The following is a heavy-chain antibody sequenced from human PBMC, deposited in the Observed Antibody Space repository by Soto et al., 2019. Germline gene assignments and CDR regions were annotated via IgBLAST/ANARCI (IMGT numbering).Heavy chain of an antibody. V-gene: IGHV4-59*01. CDR1: GGSISSYY. Sequence: SGTLSLTCTVSGGSISSYYWSWIRQPPGKGLEWIEYIYYSGSTNYNPSLKSRVTISVDTSKNQFSLKLSSVTAADTAVYYCASARKWLRGEDYYYGMDVWGQGTTVTVSS. D-gene: IGHD5-12*01. J-gene: IGHJ6*02. CDR2: IYYSGST. CDR3: ASARKWLRGEDYYYGMDV.